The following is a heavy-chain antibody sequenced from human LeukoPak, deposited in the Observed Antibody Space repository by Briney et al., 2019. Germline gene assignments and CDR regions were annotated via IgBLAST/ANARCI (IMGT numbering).Heavy chain of an antibody. D-gene: IGHD7-27*01. Sequence: GGSLRLSCAASGFTFSNAWMNWVRQAPGKGLEWVGRIKSKTDGGTTDYAAPVKGRFTISRDDSRHTLYLQVNSLNTEDTAVYYCTTGNWGSFSYWGQGTLVTVSS. J-gene: IGHJ4*02. V-gene: IGHV3-15*01. CDR2: IKSKTDGGTT. CDR1: GFTFSNAW. CDR3: TTGNWGSFSY.